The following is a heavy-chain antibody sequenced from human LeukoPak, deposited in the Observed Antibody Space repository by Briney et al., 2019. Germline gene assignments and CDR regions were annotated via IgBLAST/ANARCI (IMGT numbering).Heavy chain of an antibody. CDR1: GYTITSYD. Sequence: ASVKVSCKASGYTITSYDINWVRQATGQGLEWMGWMNPNTGNTGYAQKFQGRITITRDISINTAYMELSSLRSDDTAVYYCARAIRGSKIASRYYIYYMDIWGKGTTVTVSS. V-gene: IGHV1-8*03. CDR2: MNPNTGNT. CDR3: ARAIRGSKIASRYYIYYMDI. J-gene: IGHJ6*03. D-gene: IGHD3-10*01.